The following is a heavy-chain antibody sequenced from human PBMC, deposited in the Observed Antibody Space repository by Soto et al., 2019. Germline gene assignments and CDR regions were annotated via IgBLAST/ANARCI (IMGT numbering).Heavy chain of an antibody. J-gene: IGHJ4*02. Sequence: ASVNVSCKASGYTFTSYAMHWVRQAPGQRLECMGWINAGNGNTRYSQKFQDRVTITRDTSASTAYMELSSLRSEDTAVYYCPREYVGPLDYWGQGTLVTVSS. CDR3: PREYVGPLDY. D-gene: IGHD3-16*01. CDR1: GYTFTSYA. CDR2: INAGNGNT. V-gene: IGHV1-3*01.